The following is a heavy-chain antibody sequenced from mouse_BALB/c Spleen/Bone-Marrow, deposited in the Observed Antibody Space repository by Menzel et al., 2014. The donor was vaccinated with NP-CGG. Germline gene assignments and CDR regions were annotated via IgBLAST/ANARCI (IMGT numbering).Heavy chain of an antibody. CDR1: GYTFSSYW. CDR3: ARRGGWLGYFDV. J-gene: IGHJ1*01. CDR2: ILPGSGST. D-gene: IGHD2-3*01. Sequence: QVQLKESGAELMKPGASVKISCKATGYTFSSYWIEWVKQRPGHGLEWIGEILPGSGSTNYNEKFKGKATFTADTSSNTSYTQLSSLTSEDSAVYYCARRGGWLGYFDVWGAGTTVTVSS. V-gene: IGHV1-9*01.